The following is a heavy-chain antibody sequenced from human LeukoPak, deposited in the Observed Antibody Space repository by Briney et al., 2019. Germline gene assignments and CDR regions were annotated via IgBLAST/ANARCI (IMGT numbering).Heavy chain of an antibody. J-gene: IGHJ4*02. CDR3: ARGRPITIFGVVIIAGYFDY. CDR2: INHSGST. D-gene: IGHD3-3*01. CDR1: GGSFSGYY. Sequence: NPSETLSLTCAVYGGSFSGYYWSWIRQPPGKGLEWLGEINHSGSTNYNLSLKSRVTISVDTSKNQFSLKLSSVTAADTAVYYCARGRPITIFGVVIIAGYFDYWGQGTLVAVSS. V-gene: IGHV4-34*01.